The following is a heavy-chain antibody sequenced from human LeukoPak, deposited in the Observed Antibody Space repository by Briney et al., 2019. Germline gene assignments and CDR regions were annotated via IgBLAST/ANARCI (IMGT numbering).Heavy chain of an antibody. CDR1: GGTFSSYA. CDR3: ARDHSQTYYYDSSGYFGVVDY. J-gene: IGHJ4*02. D-gene: IGHD3-22*01. Sequence: SVKVSCKASGGTFSSYAISWVRQAPGQGLEWMGRIIPILGIANYAQKFQGRVTITADKSTSTAYMELSSLRSEDTAVYYCARDHSQTYYYDSSGYFGVVDYWGQGTLVTVSS. V-gene: IGHV1-69*04. CDR2: IIPILGIA.